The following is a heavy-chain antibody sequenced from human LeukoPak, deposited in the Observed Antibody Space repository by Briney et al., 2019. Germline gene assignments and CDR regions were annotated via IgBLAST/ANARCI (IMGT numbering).Heavy chain of an antibody. V-gene: IGHV4-34*01. CDR2: INHSGST. D-gene: IGHD6-13*01. J-gene: IGHJ4*02. CDR1: GGSFSGYY. CDR3: ARVGWGIAAAGLDY. Sequence: SETLSLTCAVYGGSFSGYYWSWIRQPPGKGLEWIGEINHSGSTNYNPSLKSRVTISVDTSKNQFSLKLSSVNAADTAVYYCARVGWGIAAAGLDYWGQGTLVTVSS.